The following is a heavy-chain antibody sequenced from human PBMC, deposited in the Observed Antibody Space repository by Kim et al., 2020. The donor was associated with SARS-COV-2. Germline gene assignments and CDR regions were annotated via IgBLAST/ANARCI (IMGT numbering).Heavy chain of an antibody. CDR2: IYYSGST. CDR1: GGSISSGGYY. J-gene: IGHJ4*02. D-gene: IGHD3-22*01. Sequence: SETLSLTCTVSGGSISSGGYYWSWIRQHPGKGLEWIGYIYYSGSTYYNPSLKSRVTISVDTSKNQFSLKLSSVTAADTAVYYCAAKSDDYYDSSGYYRYWGQGTLVTVSA. V-gene: IGHV4-31*03. CDR3: AAKSDDYYDSSGYYRY.